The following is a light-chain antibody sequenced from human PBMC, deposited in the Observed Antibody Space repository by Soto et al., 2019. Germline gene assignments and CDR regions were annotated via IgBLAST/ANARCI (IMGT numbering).Light chain of an antibody. J-gene: IGKJ5*01. CDR2: DAS. Sequence: EMVLAQSPATLSLSPGERATLSCSSSQSVSRYLAWYQQKPGQAPRLLIYDASNRATGIPARFSGSGSGTDFTLTISSLEPEDFAVYYCQQRSNWHPITFGQGTRLEIK. CDR3: QQRSNWHPIT. CDR1: QSVSRY. V-gene: IGKV3-11*01.